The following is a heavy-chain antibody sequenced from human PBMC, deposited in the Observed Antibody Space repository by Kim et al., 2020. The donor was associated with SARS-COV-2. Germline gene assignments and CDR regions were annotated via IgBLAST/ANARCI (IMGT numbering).Heavy chain of an antibody. CDR3: SRGYYYICGYYGYYFYFMD. D-gene: IGHD3-22*01. Sequence: SVKVSCKASGGTFSSYAISWVRQAPGQGLAWLGGFIPIFGTANYAQKFQGRVTLTAVKSTSTAYMELSSLCSEVTAVFFFSRGYYYICGYYGYYFYFMD. J-gene: IGHJ6*01. CDR2: FIPIFGTA. CDR1: GGTFSSYA. V-gene: IGHV1-69*06.